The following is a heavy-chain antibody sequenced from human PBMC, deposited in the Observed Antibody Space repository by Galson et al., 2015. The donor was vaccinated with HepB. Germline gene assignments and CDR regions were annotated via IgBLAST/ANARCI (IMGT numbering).Heavy chain of an antibody. CDR3: ARGGMGSIGGPTFDL. CDR2: ISGYNGYT. J-gene: IGHJ4*02. D-gene: IGHD3-16*01. CDR1: SDTFATYT. V-gene: IGHV1-18*01. Sequence: SVKVSCKASSDTFATYTLNWVRQAPGQGLEWMGWISGYNGYTNYPQTFQGRVTMTTDTSTRTGYLELRSLGSDDTAIYYCARGGMGSIGGPTFDLWGQGTLVTVSS.